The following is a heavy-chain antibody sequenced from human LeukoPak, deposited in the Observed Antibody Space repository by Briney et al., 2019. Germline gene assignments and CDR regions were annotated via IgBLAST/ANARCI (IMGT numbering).Heavy chain of an antibody. Sequence: PGGSLRLPCAASGFTFRSYSMNWVRQAPGKAREWVSSISSSSSYIYYADSAKGRFPISRDNAKNSLYLQMSSLRAEETAVYYCARDWWGAPRGIVVVPAAIRTGLDVWGKGTTVTVSS. D-gene: IGHD2-2*02. CDR1: GFTFRSYS. CDR3: ARDWWGAPRGIVVVPAAIRTGLDV. CDR2: ISSSSSYI. V-gene: IGHV3-21*01. J-gene: IGHJ6*04.